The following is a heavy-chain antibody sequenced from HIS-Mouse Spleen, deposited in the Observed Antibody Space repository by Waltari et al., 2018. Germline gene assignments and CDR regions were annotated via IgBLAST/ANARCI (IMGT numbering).Heavy chain of an antibody. CDR2: IYSGGRK. CDR3: ARDDPYSSGWYDFDY. D-gene: IGHD6-19*01. J-gene: IGHJ4*02. CDR1: GFTVSSNY. V-gene: IGHV3-53*02. Sequence: EVQLVETGGGLIQPGGSLRLSCAASGFTVSSNYMSWVRQAPGKGLEGVEVIYSGGRKYYADSVKGRFTISRDNSKNTLYLQMNSLRAEDTAVYYCARDDPYSSGWYDFDYWGQGTLVTVSS.